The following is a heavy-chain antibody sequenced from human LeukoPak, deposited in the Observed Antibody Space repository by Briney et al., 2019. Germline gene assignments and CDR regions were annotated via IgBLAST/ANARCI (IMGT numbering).Heavy chain of an antibody. CDR1: GASISSYN. D-gene: IGHD3-16*01. V-gene: IGHV4-59*08. J-gene: IGHJ6*03. Sequence: SETLSLTCTVSGASISSYNWNWIRQPPGKGLEWIGYISESGSTNYNSSLENRVTLSLNTSKNEISLNLRSATVADTAVYYCARQDALGKFPPPFYMDVWGKGTTVIVS. CDR3: ARQDALGKFPPPFYMDV. CDR2: ISESGST.